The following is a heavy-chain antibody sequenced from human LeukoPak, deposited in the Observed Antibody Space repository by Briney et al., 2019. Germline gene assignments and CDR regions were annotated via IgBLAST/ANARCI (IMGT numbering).Heavy chain of an antibody. CDR2: ISSSGSTI. CDR3: ARDYTYYYDSSGYSP. V-gene: IGHV3-11*01. CDR1: GFTFSDYY. J-gene: IGHJ5*02. Sequence: GGSLRLSCAASGFTFSDYYMSWIRQAPGKGLEWVSYISSSGSTICYADSVKGRFTISRDNAKNSLYLQMNSLRAEDTAVYYCARDYTYYYDSSGYSPWGQGTLVTVSS. D-gene: IGHD3-22*01.